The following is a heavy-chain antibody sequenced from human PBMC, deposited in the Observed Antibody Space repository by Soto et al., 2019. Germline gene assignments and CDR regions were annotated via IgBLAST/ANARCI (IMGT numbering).Heavy chain of an antibody. J-gene: IGHJ5*02. CDR3: ARDLDSYGEPPSP. V-gene: IGHV1-69*13. D-gene: IGHD5-18*01. CDR2: IIPIFGTA. Sequence: GASVKVSCKASGGTKSSYAISWVRQDPGQGLEWMGGIIPIFGTANYAQKFQGRVTITADESTSTAYMELSSLRSEDTAVYYCARDLDSYGEPPSPWGQGTLVTVSS. CDR1: GGTKSSYA.